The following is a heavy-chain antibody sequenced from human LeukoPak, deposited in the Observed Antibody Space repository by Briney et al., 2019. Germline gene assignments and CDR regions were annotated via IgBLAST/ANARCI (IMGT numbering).Heavy chain of an antibody. CDR1: GGSFSGYY. CDR2: INHSGST. J-gene: IGHJ3*02. V-gene: IGHV4-34*01. Sequence: SETLSLTCAVYGGSFSGYYWSWIRQPPGKGLEWIGEINHSGSTNYNPSLKSRVTISVDTSKNQFSLKLSSVTAADTAVYYCRSYRDAFDIWGQGTMVTVSS. CDR3: RSYRDAFDI.